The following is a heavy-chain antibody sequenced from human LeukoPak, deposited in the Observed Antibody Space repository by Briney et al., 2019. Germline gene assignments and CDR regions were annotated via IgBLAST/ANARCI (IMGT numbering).Heavy chain of an antibody. D-gene: IGHD3/OR15-3a*01. CDR1: GFTFDDYA. Sequence: GGSLRLSCAASGFTFDDYAMHWVRQAPGKGLEWVAGISWSSGSIVYADSVKGRFTISRDNVQKSLYLEMNSLRPEDTALYYCVRGSYDLVYPFYIWGHGTMVIVSS. V-gene: IGHV3-9*01. CDR3: VRGSYDLVYPFYI. J-gene: IGHJ3*02. CDR2: ISWSSGSI.